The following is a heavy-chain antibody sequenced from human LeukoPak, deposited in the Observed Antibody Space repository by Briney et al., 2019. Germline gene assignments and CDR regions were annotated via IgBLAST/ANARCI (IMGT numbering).Heavy chain of an antibody. J-gene: IGHJ4*02. Sequence: PGRSLRLSCATSGFIFSDYYMSWIRQAPGKGLEWIAYISSNSETIYYADSVKGRFTISRDNSKNTLYLQMNSLRAEDTAVYYCAREHDIVGATDYWGQGTLVTVSS. D-gene: IGHD1-26*01. CDR1: GFIFSDYY. CDR3: AREHDIVGATDY. V-gene: IGHV3-11*04. CDR2: ISSNSETI.